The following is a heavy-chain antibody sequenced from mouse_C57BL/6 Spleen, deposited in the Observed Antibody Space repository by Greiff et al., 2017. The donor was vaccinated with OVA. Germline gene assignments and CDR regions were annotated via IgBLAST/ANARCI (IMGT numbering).Heavy chain of an antibody. J-gene: IGHJ4*01. D-gene: IGHD1-2*01. Sequence: EVQLQQSGPELVKPGASVKISCKASGYTFTDYYMNWVKQSHGKSLEWIGDINPNNGGTSYNQKFKGKATLTVDKSSSTAYMELRSLTSEDSAVYYCAIDNYGAMDYWGQGTSVTVSS. V-gene: IGHV1-26*01. CDR2: INPNNGGT. CDR3: AIDNYGAMDY. CDR1: GYTFTDYY.